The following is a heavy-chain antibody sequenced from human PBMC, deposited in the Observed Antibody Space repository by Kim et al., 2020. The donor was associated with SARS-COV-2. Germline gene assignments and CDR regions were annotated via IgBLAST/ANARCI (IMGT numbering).Heavy chain of an antibody. V-gene: IGHV3-43*02. CDR1: GFTFDDYA. CDR2: ISGDGGST. Sequence: GGSLRLSCAASGFTFDDYAMHWVRQAPGKGLEWVSLISGDGGSTYYADSVKGRFTISRDNSKNSLYLQMNSLRTEDTALYYCAKAHYCSSTSCLYYYYYGMDVWGQGTTVTVSS. J-gene: IGHJ6*02. CDR3: AKAHYCSSTSCLYYYYYGMDV. D-gene: IGHD2-2*01.